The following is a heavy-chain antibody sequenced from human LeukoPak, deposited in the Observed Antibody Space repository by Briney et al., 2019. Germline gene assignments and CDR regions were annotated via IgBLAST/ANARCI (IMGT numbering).Heavy chain of an antibody. CDR2: IWFDGSYK. J-gene: IGHJ4*02. CDR1: GFTFSSYG. Sequence: GGPLRLSCAASGFTFSSYGMPWVRQAPGKGLEWVALIWFDGSYKYYVDSVKGRFTISRDNSKNTVYLQMNSLRAEDTALYYCARTTAATHGVFDYWGQGTLVTVSS. V-gene: IGHV3-33*01. D-gene: IGHD2-15*01. CDR3: ARTTAATHGVFDY.